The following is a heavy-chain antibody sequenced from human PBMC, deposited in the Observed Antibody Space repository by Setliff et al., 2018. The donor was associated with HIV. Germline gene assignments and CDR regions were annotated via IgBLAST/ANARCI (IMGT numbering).Heavy chain of an antibody. CDR1: GGSISRSSYY. D-gene: IGHD5-12*01. J-gene: IGHJ4*02. CDR3: ARLYSPPRGFDF. V-gene: IGHV4-39*07. CDR2: IFYSGHT. Sequence: SETLSLTCTVSGGSISRSSYYWAWIRQPPGKGLEWIGNIFYSGHTFYNPSLRSRVTISVDTSKNQFSLRLRAVTAADTAIYYCARLYSPPRGFDFWGQGTLVTVSS.